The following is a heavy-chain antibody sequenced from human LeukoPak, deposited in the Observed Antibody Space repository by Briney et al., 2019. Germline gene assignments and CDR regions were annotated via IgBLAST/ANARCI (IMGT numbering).Heavy chain of an antibody. Sequence: SETLSLTCTVSGGSISTYYWSWIRQPPGKGLDWIGYIYNSGSTNYNPSLKSRVTISVDTSKNQFSLKLSSVTAADTAVYYCARDVIASYYDSSGYGDYWGQGTLVTVSS. CDR2: IYNSGST. V-gene: IGHV4-59*01. D-gene: IGHD3-22*01. CDR1: GGSISTYY. J-gene: IGHJ4*02. CDR3: ARDVIASYYDSSGYGDY.